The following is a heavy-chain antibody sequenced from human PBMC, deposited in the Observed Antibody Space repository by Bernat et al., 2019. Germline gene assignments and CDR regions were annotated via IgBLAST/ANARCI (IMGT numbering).Heavy chain of an antibody. CDR2: ISSSGSYI. CDR1: GFTFSNYS. Sequence: EVQLVESGGGLVKPGGSLRLSCAASGFTFSNYSMNWVRQAPGKGLEWVSSISSSGSYIYYADSLKGRFTIPREKGKKLLDLQMNRLRAEDTAVYYCARGWDYDFWSGYYLGYWGQGTLVTVSS. J-gene: IGHJ4*02. D-gene: IGHD3-3*01. CDR3: ARGWDYDFWSGYYLGY. V-gene: IGHV3-21*01.